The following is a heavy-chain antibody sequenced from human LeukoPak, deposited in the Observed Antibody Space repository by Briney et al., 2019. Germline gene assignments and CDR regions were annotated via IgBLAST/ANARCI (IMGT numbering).Heavy chain of an antibody. D-gene: IGHD1-1*01. J-gene: IGHJ3*02. Sequence: PGGSLRLSCAASGFTFSDYYMSWIRQAPGKGLEWVSYISSSSSYTNYADSMKGRFTISRDNAKNSLYLQMNSLRAEDTAVYYCARVGKNGYAFDIWGQGTMVTVSS. V-gene: IGHV3-11*06. CDR2: ISSSSSYT. CDR1: GFTFSDYY. CDR3: ARVGKNGYAFDI.